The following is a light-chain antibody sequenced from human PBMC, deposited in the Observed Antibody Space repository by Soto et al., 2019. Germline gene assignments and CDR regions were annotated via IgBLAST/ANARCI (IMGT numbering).Light chain of an antibody. CDR1: NIGSKN. V-gene: IGLV3-9*01. CDR2: RDS. J-gene: IGLJ2*01. CDR3: QVWDSNTLV. Sequence: SYELTQPLSVSVALGQTARITCGGGNIGSKNVHWYQQKPGQAPVLAIFRDSNRPSGIPERISGSNSGNTATLTISGAQVGDEADYYCQVWDSNTLVFGGGTQLTVL.